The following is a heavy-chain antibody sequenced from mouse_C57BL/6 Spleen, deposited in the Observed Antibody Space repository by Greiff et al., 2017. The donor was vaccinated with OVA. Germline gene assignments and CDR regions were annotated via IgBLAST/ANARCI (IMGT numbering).Heavy chain of an antibody. CDR1: GYSFTDYN. CDR3: ARGHYDDGYWYFDV. CDR2: INPNYGTT. Sequence: EVQLQQSGPELVKPGASVKISCKASGYSFTDYNMNWVKQSNGKSLEWIGVINPNYGTTSYNQKFKGKATWTVDQSSSTAYMKLNSLTSEDSAVDYCARGHYDDGYWYFDVWGTGTTVTVSS. J-gene: IGHJ1*03. V-gene: IGHV1-39*01. D-gene: IGHD2-4*01.